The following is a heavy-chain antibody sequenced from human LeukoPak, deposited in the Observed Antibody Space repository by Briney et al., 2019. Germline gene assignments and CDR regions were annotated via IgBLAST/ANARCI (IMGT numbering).Heavy chain of an antibody. J-gene: IGHJ4*01. CDR2: ISYDGSNK. Sequence: PGRSLRLSCAASGFTFSSYGMHWVRQAPGKGLEWVAVISYDGSNKYYADSVKGRFTISRDNSKSTLYLQMNSLRAEDTAVYYCARSPRGYSYGYPRDWGQGTLVTVSS. CDR3: ARSPRGYSYGYPRD. V-gene: IGHV3-30*03. CDR1: GFTFSSYG. D-gene: IGHD5-18*01.